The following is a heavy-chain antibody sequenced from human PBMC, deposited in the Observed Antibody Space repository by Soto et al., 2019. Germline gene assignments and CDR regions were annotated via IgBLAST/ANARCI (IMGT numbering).Heavy chain of an antibody. J-gene: IGHJ4*02. CDR1: GGTFSSYA. D-gene: IGHD6-6*01. V-gene: IGHV1-69*13. CDR2: IIPIFGTA. CDR3: ARDLSVAARRGYFDY. Sequence: SVKVSCKASGGTFSSYAISWVRQAPGQGLEWMGGIIPIFGTANYAQKFQGRVTITADESTSTAYMELSSLGSEDTAVYYCARDLSVAARRGYFDYWGQGTLVTVSS.